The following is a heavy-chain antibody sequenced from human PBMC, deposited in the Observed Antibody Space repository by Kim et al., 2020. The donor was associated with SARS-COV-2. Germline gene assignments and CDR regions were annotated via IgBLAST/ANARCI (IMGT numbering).Heavy chain of an antibody. Sequence: GGSLRLSCAASGFTFSSYAMSWVRQAPGKGLEWVSAISGSGGSTYYADSVKGRFTISRDNSKNTLYLQMNSLRVEDTAVYYCAKSHYLPYSSSSFDYWGQGTLVTVSS. CDR2: ISGSGGST. CDR1: GFTFSSYA. V-gene: IGHV3-23*01. J-gene: IGHJ4*02. CDR3: AKSHYLPYSSSSFDY. D-gene: IGHD6-6*01.